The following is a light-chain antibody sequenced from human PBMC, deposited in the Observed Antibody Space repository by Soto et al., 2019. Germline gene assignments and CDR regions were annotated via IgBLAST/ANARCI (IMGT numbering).Light chain of an antibody. CDR1: SSDVGGYNY. V-gene: IGLV2-14*01. CDR3: SSYTRSSTWMV. Sequence: QSVLTQPASVSGSPGQSITISCTGTSSDVGGYNYVSWYQHHPGKAPKLMIYEVSNRPSGVSNRFSGSKSGNTASLTISGLQAEDEADYYCSSYTRSSTWMVFGGGTKLTVL. J-gene: IGLJ2*01. CDR2: EVS.